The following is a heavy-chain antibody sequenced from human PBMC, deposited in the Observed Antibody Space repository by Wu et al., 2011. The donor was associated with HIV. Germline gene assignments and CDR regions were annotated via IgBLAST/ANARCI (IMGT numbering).Heavy chain of an antibody. CDR3: ARAYDLWSGSGYYYYMDV. V-gene: IGHV1-69*11. CDR1: GGTFSTYA. D-gene: IGHD3-3*01. J-gene: IGHJ6*03. Sequence: QVQLVQSGAEVKKPGSPVKVSCKASGGTFSTYAFSWVRQAPGQGPEWMGRVIPILGTTNYAQKFRGRVTITADESTTTTYLELSSLRSEDTAVYYCARAYDLWSGSGYYYYMDVWGKGTTVSVSS. CDR2: VIPILGTT.